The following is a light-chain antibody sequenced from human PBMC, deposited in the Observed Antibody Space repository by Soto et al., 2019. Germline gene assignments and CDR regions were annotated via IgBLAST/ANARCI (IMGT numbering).Light chain of an antibody. Sequence: DIQMTQSPSTLSASVGDGVTITCRASQNISVWLAWYQQRPGKAPKFLIYDASNLETGVSSRFSGSGSGTEFTLTIRSLQPDDFATYYCQLYDSSSPTFGQGTKLEIK. J-gene: IGKJ2*01. V-gene: IGKV1-5*01. CDR3: QLYDSSSPT. CDR2: DAS. CDR1: QNISVW.